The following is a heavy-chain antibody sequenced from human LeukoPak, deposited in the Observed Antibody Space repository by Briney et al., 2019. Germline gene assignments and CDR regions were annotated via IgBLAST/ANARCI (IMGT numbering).Heavy chain of an antibody. V-gene: IGHV3-23*01. J-gene: IGHJ6*03. CDR1: GFTFSSYA. CDR2: ISGSGGST. Sequence: PGGSLRLSCAASGFTFSSYAMSWVRQAPGKGLEWVSAISGSGGSTYYADSVKGRFTISRDNSKNTLYLQMNSLRAEDTAVYYCAKTLYDSSGYTAYYYYYYMDVWGKGTTVTVSS. CDR3: AKTLYDSSGYTAYYYYYYMDV. D-gene: IGHD6-19*01.